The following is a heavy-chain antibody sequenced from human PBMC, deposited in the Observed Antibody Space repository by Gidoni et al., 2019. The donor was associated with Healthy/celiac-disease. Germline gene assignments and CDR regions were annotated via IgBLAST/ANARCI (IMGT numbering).Heavy chain of an antibody. CDR2: FYPGDSDT. Sequence: EVPLVLSAAEAKKPGESLTICCKGSGYSFTSYWIGWVRQMPGKGLEWMGIFYPGDSDTRYSPSFQGQVTISADKSISTAYLQWSSLKASDTARYYCARRSKDWNSFDYWGQGTLVTVSS. D-gene: IGHD1-1*01. CDR3: ARRSKDWNSFDY. J-gene: IGHJ4*02. V-gene: IGHV5-51*01. CDR1: GYSFTSYW.